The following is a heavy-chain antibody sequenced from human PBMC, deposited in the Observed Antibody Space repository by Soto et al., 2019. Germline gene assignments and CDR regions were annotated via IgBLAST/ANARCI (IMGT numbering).Heavy chain of an antibody. D-gene: IGHD3-9*01. CDR3: ARGVEYYDILTGSTDAFDI. V-gene: IGHV1-18*01. J-gene: IGHJ3*02. CDR1: GYTFTSYG. Sequence: ASVKVSCKASGYTFTSYGISWVRQAPGQGLEWMGWISAYNGNTNYAQKLQGRVTMTTDTSTSTAYMELRSLRSDDTAVYYCARGVEYYDILTGSTDAFDIWGQGTMVTVSS. CDR2: ISAYNGNT.